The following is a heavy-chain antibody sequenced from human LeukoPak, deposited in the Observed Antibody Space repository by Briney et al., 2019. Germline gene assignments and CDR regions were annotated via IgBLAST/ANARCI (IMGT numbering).Heavy chain of an antibody. CDR2: IKQDGSEK. CDR3: AKSPYDFWSGLDY. V-gene: IGHV3-7*01. Sequence: PGGSLRLSCAASGFTFSSYWMSWVRQAPGKGLEWVANIKQDGSEKYYVDSVKGRFTISRDNAKNSLYLQMNSLRAEDTAVYYCAKSPYDFWSGLDYWGQGTLVTVSS. D-gene: IGHD3-3*01. CDR1: GFTFSSYW. J-gene: IGHJ4*02.